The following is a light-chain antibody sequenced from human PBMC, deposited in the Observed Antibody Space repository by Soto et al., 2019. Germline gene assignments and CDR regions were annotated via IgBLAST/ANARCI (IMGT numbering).Light chain of an antibody. CDR2: GAS. CDR3: QQYGSSPSFT. CDR1: QSVSSSY. V-gene: IGKV3-20*01. Sequence: EIVVTQSPGTLSLSPGERATLSCRASQSVSSSYLAWYQQKHGQAPSLLIYGASSRATGIPDRFSGSGSGTDFTLTISRLEPEDFAVYYCQQYGSSPSFTFGPWTKVDIK. J-gene: IGKJ3*01.